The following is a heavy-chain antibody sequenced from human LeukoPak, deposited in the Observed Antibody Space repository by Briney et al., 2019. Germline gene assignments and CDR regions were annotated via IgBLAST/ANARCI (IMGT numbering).Heavy chain of an antibody. J-gene: IGHJ4*02. Sequence: GESLKISCAASGFTFSNYRMNWVRQAPGKGLKWVSSISSTSSYIYYADSVKGRFTISRENTKNSLYLQMNSLRAEDTAVYYCARDRRSDYGDTPPFDYWGQGTLVTVSS. CDR3: ARDRRSDYGDTPPFDY. CDR2: ISSTSSYI. D-gene: IGHD4-17*01. V-gene: IGHV3-21*01. CDR1: GFTFSNYR.